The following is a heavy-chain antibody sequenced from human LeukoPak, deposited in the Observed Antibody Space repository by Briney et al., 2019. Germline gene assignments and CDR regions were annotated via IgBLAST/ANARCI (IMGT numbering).Heavy chain of an antibody. J-gene: IGHJ4*02. D-gene: IGHD6-13*01. CDR1: GFTFSSYW. Sequence: GGSVRLSCAASGFTFSSYWMHWVRQAPGKGLEWVANIKQDGSEKYYVDSVKGRFTISRDNAKNSLYLQMNSLRAEDTAVYYCAFSSWYGFDYWGKGTLVTVSS. CDR2: IKQDGSEK. V-gene: IGHV3-7*01. CDR3: AFSSWYGFDY.